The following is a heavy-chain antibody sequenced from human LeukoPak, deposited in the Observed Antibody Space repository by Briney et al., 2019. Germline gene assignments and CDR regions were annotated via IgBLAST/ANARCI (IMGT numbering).Heavy chain of an antibody. J-gene: IGHJ4*02. CDR1: GYTFTSYD. Sequence: SSVKVSCKASGYTFTSYDINWVRQATGQGLEWMGWMNPNSGNTGYAQKFQGRVTMTRNPSISTAYMELSSLRSEDTAVYYCARGLSYDSSGYCFDYYFDYWGQGTLVTVSS. D-gene: IGHD3-22*01. CDR3: ARGLSYDSSGYCFDYYFDY. CDR2: MNPNSGNT. V-gene: IGHV1-8*01.